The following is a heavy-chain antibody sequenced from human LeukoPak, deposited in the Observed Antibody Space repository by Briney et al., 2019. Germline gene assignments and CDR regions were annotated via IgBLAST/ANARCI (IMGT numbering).Heavy chain of an antibody. V-gene: IGHV3-48*03. D-gene: IGHD3-10*01. CDR3: ARGRPEFFGSGTYLND. J-gene: IGHJ4*02. CDR1: GFSVSTYE. Sequence: GGSLRLSCAASGFSVSTYEMNWVRQAPGKGLECVSYISSSGTTISYADSVEGRFTISRDNAKNSLYLEMNSQRVEDTAVYYCARGRPEFFGSGTYLNDWGQGTLVTVSS. CDR2: ISSSGTTI.